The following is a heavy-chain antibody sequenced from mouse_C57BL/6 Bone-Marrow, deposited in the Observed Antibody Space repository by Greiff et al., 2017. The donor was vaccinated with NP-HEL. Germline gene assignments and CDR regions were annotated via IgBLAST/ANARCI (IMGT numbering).Heavy chain of an antibody. J-gene: IGHJ3*01. CDR1: GYSITSGYY. V-gene: IGHV3-6*01. CDR2: ISYDGSN. D-gene: IGHD1-1*01. Sequence: EVKVEESGPGLVKPSQSLSLTCSVTGYSITSGYYWNWIRQFPGNKLEWMGYISYDGSNNYNPSLKNRISITRDTSKNQFFLKLNSVTTEDTATYYCAREFITLYWGQGTLVTVSA. CDR3: AREFITLY.